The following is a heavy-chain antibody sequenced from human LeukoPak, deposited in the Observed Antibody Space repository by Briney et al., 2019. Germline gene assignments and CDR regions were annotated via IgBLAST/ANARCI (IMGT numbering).Heavy chain of an antibody. CDR3: ARVTYYDILTGYYHYYYYMDV. Sequence: ASVKVSCKASGYTFTSYYMHWVRQAPGQGLEWMGIINPSGGRTSYAQKFQDRVTMTTDTSTSTAYMELRSLRSDDTAVYYCARVTYYDILTGYYHYYYYMDVWGKGTTVTVSS. CDR2: INPSGGRT. D-gene: IGHD3-9*01. CDR1: GYTFTSYY. J-gene: IGHJ6*03. V-gene: IGHV1-46*01.